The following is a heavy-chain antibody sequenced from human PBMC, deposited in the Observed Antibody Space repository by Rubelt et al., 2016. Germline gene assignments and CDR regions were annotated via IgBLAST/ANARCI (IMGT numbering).Heavy chain of an antibody. CDR3: ARKGLTYYDFWSGYYSPWVWYFDL. J-gene: IGHJ2*01. V-gene: IGHV3-11*01. CDR2: ISSSGSTI. D-gene: IGHD3-3*01. Sequence: VESGGGLVKPGGSLRLSCAASGFTFSDYYMSWIRQAPGKGLEWVSYISSSGSTIYYADSVKGRFTISRDNAKNSLYLQMNSLRAEDTAVYYCARKGLTYYDFWSGYYSPWVWYFDLWGRGTLVTVSS. CDR1: GFTFSDYY.